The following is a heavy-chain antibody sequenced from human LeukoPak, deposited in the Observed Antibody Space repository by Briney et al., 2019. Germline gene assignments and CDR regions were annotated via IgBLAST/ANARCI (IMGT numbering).Heavy chain of an antibody. J-gene: IGHJ1*01. Sequence: ASVKVSCKASGYTFTSYYMHWVRQAPGQGLEWMGIINPSGGSTSYAQKFQGRVTMTRDTSTSTVYMELSSLRSEDTAVYYCARILKPFHSSSYGAGYFQHWGQGTLVTVSS. D-gene: IGHD6-6*01. V-gene: IGHV1-46*01. CDR2: INPSGGST. CDR1: GYTFTSYY. CDR3: ARILKPFHSSSYGAGYFQH.